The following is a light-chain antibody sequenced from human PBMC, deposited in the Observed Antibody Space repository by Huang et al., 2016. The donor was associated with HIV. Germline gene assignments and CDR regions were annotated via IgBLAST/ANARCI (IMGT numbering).Light chain of an antibody. CDR1: QSISTW. J-gene: IGKJ1*01. CDR3: QQYNSFWT. Sequence: DIQMTQSPSTLSASVGDRVTITCRASQSISTWLAWYQQKPGKAPKLLMYTASNLENGVPSRFSGSGSGTEFTLTISSLQPDDFATYYCQQYNSFWTFGQGTKVEIK. V-gene: IGKV1-5*03. CDR2: TAS.